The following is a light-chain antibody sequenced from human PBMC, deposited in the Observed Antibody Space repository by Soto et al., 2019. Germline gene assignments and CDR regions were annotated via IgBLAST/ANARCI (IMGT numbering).Light chain of an antibody. J-gene: IGKJ2*01. Sequence: IVMTQSPATLSVSPGERATLSCRASQSVRSNLAWYQQKPGQAPRLLIYGASTRATGIPARFSGSGSGTEFTLTISSLRSEDFAVYYCQQYNNWPGYTFGQGTKLEIK. V-gene: IGKV3-15*01. CDR3: QQYNNWPGYT. CDR1: QSVRSN. CDR2: GAS.